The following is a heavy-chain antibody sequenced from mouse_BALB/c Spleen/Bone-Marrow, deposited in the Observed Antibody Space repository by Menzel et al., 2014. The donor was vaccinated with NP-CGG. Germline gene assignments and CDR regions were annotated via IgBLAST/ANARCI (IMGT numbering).Heavy chain of an antibody. CDR2: INPSNGRT. J-gene: IGHJ2*01. CDR3: ARDWDEAYYFDY. D-gene: IGHD4-1*01. Sequence: QVQLQQSGAELVKPGASVKLSCKASGYTFTSYWMHWVKQRPGQGLEWIGEINPSNGRTNYNEKFKSKATLTVDKSSSTAYTQLSSLTSEDSAVYYCARDWDEAYYFDYWGQGTTLTVSS. V-gene: IGHV1S81*02. CDR1: GYTFTSYW.